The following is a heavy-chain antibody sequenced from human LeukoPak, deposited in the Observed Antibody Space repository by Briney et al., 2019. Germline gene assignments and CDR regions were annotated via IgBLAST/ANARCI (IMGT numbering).Heavy chain of an antibody. CDR1: GGSISTYY. Sequence: SETLFLTCHVSGGSISTYYWNWIRQPPGKGLEWIGYIYHSGSTNYNPSLQSRVTISVDTSKNQFSLNLNSVTAADTAVYYCARGGAARLHFQNWGQGTLVTVSS. V-gene: IGHV4-59*01. D-gene: IGHD6-6*01. J-gene: IGHJ1*01. CDR2: IYHSGST. CDR3: ARGGAARLHFQN.